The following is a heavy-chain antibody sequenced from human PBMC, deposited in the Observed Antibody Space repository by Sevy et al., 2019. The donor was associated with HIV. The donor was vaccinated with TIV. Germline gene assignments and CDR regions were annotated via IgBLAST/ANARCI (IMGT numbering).Heavy chain of an antibody. D-gene: IGHD3-3*01. CDR3: TRVQGTISAYYYYGMDV. Sequence: GGSLRLSCTASGFTFGDYAMSWFRQAPGKGLEWVGFIRSKTYGGTTEYAASVKGRFTISRDDSKSIAYLQMNSLRTEDTALYYCTRVQGTISAYYYYGMDVWGQRTTVTVSS. CDR2: IRSKTYGGTT. J-gene: IGHJ6*02. V-gene: IGHV3-49*03. CDR1: GFTFGDYA.